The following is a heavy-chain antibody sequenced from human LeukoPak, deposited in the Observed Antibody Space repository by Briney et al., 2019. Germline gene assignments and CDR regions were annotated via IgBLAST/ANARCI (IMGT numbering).Heavy chain of an antibody. D-gene: IGHD3-9*01. V-gene: IGHV3-21*04. CDR3: ARAGEYYDILTGYYSDNWFDP. CDR2: ISSSSNFT. Sequence: GGSLRLSCAASGFTFSVYSMNWVRQSPGQGLEWVSSISSSSNFTFYADSVKGRFSISRDNAKDSLYLQMNSLRAEDTAVYYCARAGEYYDILTGYYSDNWFDPWGQGTLVTVSS. J-gene: IGHJ5*02. CDR1: GFTFSVYS.